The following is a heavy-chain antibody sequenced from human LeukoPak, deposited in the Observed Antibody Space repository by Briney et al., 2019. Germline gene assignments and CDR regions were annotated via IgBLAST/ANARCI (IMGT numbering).Heavy chain of an antibody. CDR1: GYTFTSYC. J-gene: IGHJ6*02. CDR3: ARENTYGYSYGMDV. CDR2: INSSGGRT. D-gene: IGHD5-18*01. V-gene: IGHV1-46*01. Sequence: ASVKVSCKASGYTFTSYCMHWVRQAPGQGLEWMGIINSSGGRTSYAQKFQGRVTMTRDTSTSTVYMELRSLRSEDTAVYYCARENTYGYSYGMDVWGQGTTVTVSS.